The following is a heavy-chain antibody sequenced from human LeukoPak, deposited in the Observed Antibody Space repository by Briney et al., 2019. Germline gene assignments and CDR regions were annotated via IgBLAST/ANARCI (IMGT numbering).Heavy chain of an antibody. Sequence: PSETLSLTCTVSGGSISSYYWSWIRQPPGKGPEWIGHIYYSGSTNYNPSLKSRVTISVDTSKNQFSLKLSSVTAADTAVYYCARKTYYDFWSGPLFDYWGQGTLVTVSS. CDR1: GGSISSYY. D-gene: IGHD3-3*01. J-gene: IGHJ4*02. CDR2: IYYSGST. V-gene: IGHV4-59*01. CDR3: ARKTYYDFWSGPLFDY.